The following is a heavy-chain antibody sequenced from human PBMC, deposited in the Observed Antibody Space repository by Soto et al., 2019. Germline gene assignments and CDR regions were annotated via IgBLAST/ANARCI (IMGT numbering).Heavy chain of an antibody. V-gene: IGHV3-64*01. D-gene: IGHD6-13*01. Sequence: EAQLVESGGGLVQPGGSLRLSCAASGFTFSNYEMHWVRQAPGKGLEYVSGISNNGAHTDYAKSVKGRFTISRDNSENTLYLQMGSLRAEDMVFYYCARRGYGSRWPNVYMDVWGKGTTVNVSS. CDR1: GFTFSNYE. CDR3: ARRGYGSRWPNVYMDV. J-gene: IGHJ6*03. CDR2: ISNNGAHT.